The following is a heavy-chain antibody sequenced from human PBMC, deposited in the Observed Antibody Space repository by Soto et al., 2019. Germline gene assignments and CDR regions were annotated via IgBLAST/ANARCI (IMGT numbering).Heavy chain of an antibody. CDR3: CTSSRNEYHFAMDA. J-gene: IGHJ6*02. Sequence: GGSLRISCAASGLSVSSSDMSWVRQASGRGLEWVSVIYSGGSKHCDDSVKARFTISRYNAKSTVHHQMNSLRVDDTAVDFCCTSSRNEYHFAMDAWGQGTTVTVSS. CDR2: IYSGGSK. CDR1: GLSVSSSD. V-gene: IGHV3-53*01. D-gene: IGHD6-6*01.